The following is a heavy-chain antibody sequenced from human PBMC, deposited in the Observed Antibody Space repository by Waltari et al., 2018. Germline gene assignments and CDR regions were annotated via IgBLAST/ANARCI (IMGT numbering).Heavy chain of an antibody. D-gene: IGHD5-18*01. V-gene: IGHV4-39*07. CDR3: ARAANTAMAGYFDY. J-gene: IGHJ4*02. CDR1: GDSISSRIYS. Sequence: QLQLQESGPGLVKPSETLSFTCTVSGDSISSRIYSWGWILQSPGKGLEWIGTVYYSESTYYNPSLKSPVSISVDTSKNQFSLKLNSVTAADTAIYYCARAANTAMAGYFDYWGPGALVTVSS. CDR2: VYYSEST.